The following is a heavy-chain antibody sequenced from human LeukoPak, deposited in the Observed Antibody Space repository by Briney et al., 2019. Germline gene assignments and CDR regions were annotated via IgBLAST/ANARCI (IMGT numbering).Heavy chain of an antibody. CDR3: ARAQHVDTAMVNYYYYYAMDV. CDR2: IYYSGST. J-gene: IGHJ6*04. V-gene: IGHV4-59*01. D-gene: IGHD5-18*01. Sequence: PSETLSRTCTVSGGSISSYYWSWIRQPPGKGLEWIGYIYYSGSTNYNPSLKSRVTISVDTSKNQFSLKLSSVTAADTAVYYCARAQHVDTAMVNYYYYYAMDVWGKGTTVTVSS. CDR1: GGSISSYY.